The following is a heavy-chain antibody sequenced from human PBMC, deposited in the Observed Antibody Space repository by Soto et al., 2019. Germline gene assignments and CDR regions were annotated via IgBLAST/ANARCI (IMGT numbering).Heavy chain of an antibody. CDR2: ISASNGNT. CDR1: GYTFTSYG. V-gene: IGHV1-18*01. J-gene: IGHJ6*02. CDR3: TSDSVRYSRIGVCYLGYYYFTTDV. Sequence: ASVKVSCKASGYTFTSYGFSWVRQAPGQGHEWMGWISASNGNTNYAQKLQGRVTMTTDTSTGTAYMELRSLRSDDTATYNCTSDSVRYSRIGVCYLGYYYFTTDVRG. D-gene: IGHD2-8*01.